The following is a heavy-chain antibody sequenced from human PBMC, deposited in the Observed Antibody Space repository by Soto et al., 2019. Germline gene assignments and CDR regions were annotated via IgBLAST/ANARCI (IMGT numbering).Heavy chain of an antibody. CDR1: GYTLNTYY. CDR2: IHPSGGGS. CDR3: ARGGHIAVVTASFDY. V-gene: IGHV1-46*02. Sequence: GASVKVSCKPSGYTLNTYYLHWARQAAGQGLEWMGIIHPSGGGSTYAQKFLGRVTMTRDTSTSTVFMELSSLRSADTAVYYCARGGHIAVVTASFDYWGQGTLVTISS. D-gene: IGHD2-21*02. J-gene: IGHJ4*02.